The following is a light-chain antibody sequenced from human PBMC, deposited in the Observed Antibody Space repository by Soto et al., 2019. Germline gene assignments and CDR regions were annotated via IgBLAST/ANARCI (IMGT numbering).Light chain of an antibody. CDR1: ESVGSH. CDR2: GVS. J-gene: IGKJ1*01. Sequence: DTVMTQSPATLSVSPGGTATLSCRASESVGSHLAWYQQKPGQAPRLLIYGVSTRATGIPVRFRGSGSETEFTLTISSLQSDDFAVYYCQQYDNWPPWTFGQGTKVEI. CDR3: QQYDNWPPWT. V-gene: IGKV3-15*01.